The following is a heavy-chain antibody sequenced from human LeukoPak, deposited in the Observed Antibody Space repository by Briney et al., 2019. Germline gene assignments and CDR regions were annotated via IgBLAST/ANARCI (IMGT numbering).Heavy chain of an antibody. J-gene: IGHJ3*02. CDR2: IKPSGGST. CDR1: GYTFTSYN. V-gene: IGHV1-46*01. D-gene: IGHD5-24*01. CDR3: ARVRDGYNDAYDI. Sequence: AXVKVSCKASGYTFTSYNMHWVRQAPGQGLEWMGIIKPSGGSTTYAQKFQGRVTMTRDMSTSTLYMELSSLRSEDTAVYYCARVRDGYNDAYDIWGQGTMVTVSS.